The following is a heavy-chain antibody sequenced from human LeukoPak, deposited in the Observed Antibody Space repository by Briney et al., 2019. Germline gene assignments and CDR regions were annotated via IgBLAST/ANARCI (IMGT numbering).Heavy chain of an antibody. CDR2: INPNSGDT. CDR1: GYTFTGYY. Sequence: ASVKVSCNTSGYTFTGYYTHWVRQAPGQGLEWMGWINPNSGDTNYAQKFQGRVTMTRDTSISTAYMELSRLRSDDTAVYYCARDKYQLPDVIAFDIWGQGTMVTVSS. D-gene: IGHD2-2*01. V-gene: IGHV1-2*02. CDR3: ARDKYQLPDVIAFDI. J-gene: IGHJ3*02.